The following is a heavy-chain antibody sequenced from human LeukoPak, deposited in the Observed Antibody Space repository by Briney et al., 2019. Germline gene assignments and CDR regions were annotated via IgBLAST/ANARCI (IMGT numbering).Heavy chain of an antibody. D-gene: IGHD1-26*01. CDR1: GFTFTNAW. CDR2: VESKTDGGTT. V-gene: IGHV3-15*04. CDR3: STGIVSGTSY. Sequence: GGSLRLSCAASGFTFTNAWMNWVRQAPGKGLEWVGRVESKTDGGTTDYAAPVKGRFTISRDDSKNTLYLQMNNLKIEDTAVYFCSTGIVSGTSYWGQGTLVTVSS. J-gene: IGHJ4*02.